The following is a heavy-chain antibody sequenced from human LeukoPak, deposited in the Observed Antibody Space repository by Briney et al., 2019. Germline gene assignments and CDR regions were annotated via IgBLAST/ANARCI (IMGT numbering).Heavy chain of an antibody. CDR1: RFTFSSYA. CDR2: ISGSGGST. J-gene: IGHJ4*02. D-gene: IGHD1-26*01. Sequence: GGSLRLSCAASRFTFSSYAMSWVRQAPGKGLEWVSAISGSGGSTYYADSVKGRFTISRDNSKNTLYLQMNSLRAEDTAVYYCAKGFAGAKHRYFDYWGQGTLVTVSS. CDR3: AKGFAGAKHRYFDY. V-gene: IGHV3-23*01.